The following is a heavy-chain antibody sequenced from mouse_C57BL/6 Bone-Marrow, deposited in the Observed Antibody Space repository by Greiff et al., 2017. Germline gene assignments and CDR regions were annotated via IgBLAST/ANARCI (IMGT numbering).Heavy chain of an antibody. Sequence: QVQLQQSGAELVRPGTSVKMSCKASGYTFTNYWIGWAKQRPGHGLEWIGDIYPGGGYTNYNEKFKGKATLTADKSSSTAYMQFSSLTSEDSAIYYCARTAGPYSLCDYWGQGTTLTVSS. J-gene: IGHJ2*01. CDR3: ARTAGPYSLCDY. CDR1: GYTFTNYW. CDR2: IYPGGGYT. D-gene: IGHD6-2*01. V-gene: IGHV1-63*01.